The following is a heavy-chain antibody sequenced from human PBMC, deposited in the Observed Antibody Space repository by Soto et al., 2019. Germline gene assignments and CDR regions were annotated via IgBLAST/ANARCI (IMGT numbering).Heavy chain of an antibody. J-gene: IGHJ4*02. CDR3: ARSYGGYWNYYFDY. V-gene: IGHV1-18*01. D-gene: IGHD4-17*01. CDR1: GYTFTSYG. Sequence: QVQLVQSGAEVKKPGASVKVSCKASGYTFTSYGISWVRQAPGQGLEWLGWISAYNGNTNYAQKHQGRVTMTTDTSTGTAYMELRSLRSDDTAVYYCARSYGGYWNYYFDYWGQGTLVTVSS. CDR2: ISAYNGNT.